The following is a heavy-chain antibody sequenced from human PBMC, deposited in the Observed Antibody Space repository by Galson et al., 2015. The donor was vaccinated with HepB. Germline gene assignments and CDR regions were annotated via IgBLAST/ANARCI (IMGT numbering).Heavy chain of an antibody. Sequence: SLRLSCAASGFTFSSYGMHWVRQAPGKGLEWVAVISYDGSNKYYADSVKGRFTISRDNSKNTLYLQMNSLRAEDTAVYYCAEDQLAVAGTWDYWGQGILVTVSS. CDR1: GFTFSSYG. D-gene: IGHD6-19*01. CDR3: AEDQLAVAGTWDY. V-gene: IGHV3-30*18. J-gene: IGHJ4*02. CDR2: ISYDGSNK.